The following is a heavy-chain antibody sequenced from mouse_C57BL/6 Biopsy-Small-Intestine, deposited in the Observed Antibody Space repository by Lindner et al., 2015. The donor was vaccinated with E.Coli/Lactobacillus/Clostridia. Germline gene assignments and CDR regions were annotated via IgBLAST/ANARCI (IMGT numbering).Heavy chain of an antibody. Sequence: VQLQESGGGLVKPGGSLKLSCAASGFTFSDYGMHWVRQAPEKGLEWVAYISSGSSTIYYADTVKGRFTISRDNAKNTLFLQMTSLRSEDTAMYYCARNYYSIFDYWGQGTTLTVSS. J-gene: IGHJ2*01. V-gene: IGHV5-17*01. D-gene: IGHD2-5*01. CDR3: ARNYYSIFDY. CDR1: GFTFSDYG. CDR2: ISSGSSTI.